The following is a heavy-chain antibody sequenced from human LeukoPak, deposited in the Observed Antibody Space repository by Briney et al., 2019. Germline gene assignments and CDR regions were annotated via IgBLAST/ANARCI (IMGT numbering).Heavy chain of an antibody. V-gene: IGHV3-23*01. CDR3: AKGGWSGGSFDFDY. Sequence: PGGSLRLSCAASGFTFSSYAMSWVRQAPGKGLEWVSAISGSGGSTYYADSVKGRFTISRDNSKNTLYLQMNSLRVEDTAVYYCAKGGWSGGSFDFDYRGQGTLVSVSS. D-gene: IGHD1-26*01. J-gene: IGHJ4*02. CDR1: GFTFSSYA. CDR2: ISGSGGST.